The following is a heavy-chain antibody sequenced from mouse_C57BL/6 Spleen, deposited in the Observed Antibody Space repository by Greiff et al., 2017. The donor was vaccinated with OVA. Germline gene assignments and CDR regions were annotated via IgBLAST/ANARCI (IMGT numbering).Heavy chain of an antibody. CDR1: GYTFTSYW. CDR3: ARGTGTVYFEV. Sequence: QVQLQQPGAELVKPGASVKLSCKASGYTFTSYWMHWVKQRPGQGLEWIGMIHPNSGSTNYNEKFKSKATLTVDKSSSTAYMQLSSLKSENSWVYYCARGTGTVYFEVWGTGTTVTVSP. D-gene: IGHD4-1*01. CDR2: IHPNSGST. J-gene: IGHJ1*03. V-gene: IGHV1-64*01.